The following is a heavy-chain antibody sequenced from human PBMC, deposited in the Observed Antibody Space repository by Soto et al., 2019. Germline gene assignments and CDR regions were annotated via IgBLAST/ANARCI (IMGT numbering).Heavy chain of an antibody. J-gene: IGHJ4*02. D-gene: IGHD5-18*01. Sequence: SETLSLTCAVYGGSFSGYYWSWIRQPPGKGLEWIGEINHSGSTNYNPSLKSRVTISVDTSKSQFSLKLSSVTAADTAVYYCAREAGDTAMEYFDYWGQGTLVTVSS. CDR1: GGSFSGYY. CDR3: AREAGDTAMEYFDY. CDR2: INHSGST. V-gene: IGHV4-34*01.